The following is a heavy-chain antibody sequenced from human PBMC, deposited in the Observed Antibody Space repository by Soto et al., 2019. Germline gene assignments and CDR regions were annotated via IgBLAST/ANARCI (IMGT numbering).Heavy chain of an antibody. V-gene: IGHV4-31*03. CDR2: IYYSGST. CDR3: ARARLRAVYAFDI. CDR1: GGSVSSGAYY. D-gene: IGHD5-12*01. J-gene: IGHJ3*02. Sequence: QVQLQESDAGLVKASQTLSLTCTVSGGSVSSGAYYWTWIRQRPGKGLEWIGYIYYSGSTYYSPSLKIRLSISLATSKNQFSLRLSSVTAADTAMYYCARARLRAVYAFDIWGQGTMVTVSS.